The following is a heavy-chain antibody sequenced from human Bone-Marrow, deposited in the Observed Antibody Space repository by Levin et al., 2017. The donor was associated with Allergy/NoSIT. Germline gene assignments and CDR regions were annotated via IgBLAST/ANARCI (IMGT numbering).Heavy chain of an antibody. CDR1: GYTFTSYY. D-gene: IGHD2-2*01. V-gene: IGHV1-46*01. CDR3: ARDLEADIVVVPAAIRYYYYGMDV. Sequence: ASVKVSCKASGYTFTSYYMHWVRQAPGQGLEWMGIINPSGGSTSYAQKFQGRVTMTRDTSTSTVYMELSSLRSEDTAVYYCARDLEADIVVVPAAIRYYYYGMDVWGQGTTVTVSS. J-gene: IGHJ6*02. CDR2: INPSGGST.